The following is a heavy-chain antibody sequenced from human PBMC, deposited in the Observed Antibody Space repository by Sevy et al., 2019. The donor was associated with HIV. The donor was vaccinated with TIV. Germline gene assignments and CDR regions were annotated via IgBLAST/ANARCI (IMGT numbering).Heavy chain of an antibody. CDR2: ISYDGSNK. J-gene: IGHJ4*02. CDR3: ARERDSGFSDY. Sequence: GGSLRLSCAASGFTFSSYAMHWVRQAPGKGLEWVAVISYDGSNKYYADSVKGRFTISRDNSKYTLYLQMNSVRAADTDVYSCARERDSGFSDYWGQGTLVTVSS. CDR1: GFTFSSYA. V-gene: IGHV3-30-3*01. D-gene: IGHD3-22*01.